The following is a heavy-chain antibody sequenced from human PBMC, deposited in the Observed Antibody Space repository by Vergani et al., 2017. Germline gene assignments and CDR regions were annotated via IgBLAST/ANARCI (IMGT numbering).Heavy chain of an antibody. J-gene: IGHJ4*02. V-gene: IGHV1-2*02. CDR1: GYTFTNYP. Sequence: QVQLLQSGSELKKPGASVRISCEASGYTFTNYPLIWVRQAPGQGLEWMGWINPNSGGTNYAQKFQGRVTMTRDTSISTAYMELSRLGSDDTAVYYCARGQWLPTLSFDYWGQGTLVTVSS. D-gene: IGHD6-19*01. CDR2: INPNSGGT. CDR3: ARGQWLPTLSFDY.